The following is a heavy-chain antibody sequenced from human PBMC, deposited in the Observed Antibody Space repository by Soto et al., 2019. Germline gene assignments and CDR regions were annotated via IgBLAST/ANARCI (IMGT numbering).Heavy chain of an antibody. CDR1: GFTFSNYA. Sequence: QVQLVESGGGVVQPGRSLRLSCAVSGFTFSNYAMHWVRQAPGKGLEWVAIVSHDGNNQYYADYAKGRFTISRDNSENTLYLQMNSLRTEDTAVFYCARDGATQMWRPWYFDLWGRGTLVTVSS. V-gene: IGHV3-30-3*01. CDR3: ARDGATQMWRPWYFDL. J-gene: IGHJ2*01. CDR2: VSHDGNNQ. D-gene: IGHD2-21*01.